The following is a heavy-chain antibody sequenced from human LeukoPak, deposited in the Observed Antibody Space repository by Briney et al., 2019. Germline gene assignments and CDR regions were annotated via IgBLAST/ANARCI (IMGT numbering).Heavy chain of an antibody. Sequence: ASVKVSCKASGGTFSSYAISWVRQAPGQGLEWMGRIIPILGIANYAQKFQGRVTITADKSTSTAYMELSSLRSEDTAVYYCARGAGYSSSWYVYWGQGTLVTVSS. CDR3: ARGAGYSSSWYVY. CDR2: IIPILGIA. V-gene: IGHV1-69*04. J-gene: IGHJ4*02. CDR1: GGTFSSYA. D-gene: IGHD6-13*01.